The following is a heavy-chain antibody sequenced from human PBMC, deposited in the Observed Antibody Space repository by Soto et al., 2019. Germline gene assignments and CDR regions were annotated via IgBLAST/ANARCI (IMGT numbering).Heavy chain of an antibody. J-gene: IGHJ4*02. D-gene: IGHD4-17*01. CDR1: GGSVTNSSYY. CDR2: VYYRGRS. V-gene: IGHV4-39*01. CDR3: VSQRTTVPTQAYFDY. Sequence: ETLSLTCTVSGGSVTNSSYYWGWIRQSPGKGLEWIGSVYYRGRSYSKSSVKSRVTISVDTSKNRFSLSLNSVTASDTAVYFCVSQRTTVPTQAYFDYWGPGALVTVSS.